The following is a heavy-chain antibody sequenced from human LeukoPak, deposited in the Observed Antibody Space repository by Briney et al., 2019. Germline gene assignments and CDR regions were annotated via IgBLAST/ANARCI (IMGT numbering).Heavy chain of an antibody. Sequence: PGASLRLSCAVSGFTLRRYWMTWVRQAPGKGLEWGAKVKTNGSEKYYVDSVKGRFTISRDNAKNTLYLQMNSLRAEDTAVYYCARDWPGYGVYVLGWGQGTLVTVSS. J-gene: IGHJ4*02. CDR3: ARDWPGYGVYVLG. CDR2: VKTNGSEK. V-gene: IGHV3-7*04. D-gene: IGHD5/OR15-5a*01. CDR1: GFTLRRYW.